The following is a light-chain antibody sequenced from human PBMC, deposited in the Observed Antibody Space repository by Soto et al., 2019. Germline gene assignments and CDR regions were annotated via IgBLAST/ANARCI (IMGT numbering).Light chain of an antibody. V-gene: IGLV2-14*01. J-gene: IGLJ1*01. CDR1: SGDVGAYNY. CDR2: DVS. Sequence: QSVLNQPASVSGSPGQSITISCAGTSGDVGAYNYVSWYQQHPGKAPKLLIYDVSNRPSGVSNRFSGSKSGNTASLTISGLQAEDEADYYCSSYASSSTPLYVFGTGTKVTVL. CDR3: SSYASSSTPLYV.